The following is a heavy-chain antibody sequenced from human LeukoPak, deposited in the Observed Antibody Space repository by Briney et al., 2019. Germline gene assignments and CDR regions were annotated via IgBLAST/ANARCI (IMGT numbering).Heavy chain of an antibody. CDR2: ISGSGGST. Sequence: GGSLRLSXXASGFTFSSYAMSWVRQAPGKGLEWVSAISGSGGSTYYADSVKGRFTISRDNSKNTLYLQMNSLRAEDTAVYYCAKRKVAAAGNFDYWGQGTLVTVSS. J-gene: IGHJ4*02. V-gene: IGHV3-23*01. D-gene: IGHD6-13*01. CDR1: GFTFSSYA. CDR3: AKRKVAAAGNFDY.